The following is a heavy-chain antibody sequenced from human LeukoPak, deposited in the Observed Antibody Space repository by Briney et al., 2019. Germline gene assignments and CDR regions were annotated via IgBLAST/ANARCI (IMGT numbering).Heavy chain of an antibody. Sequence: ASVKVSCKASGYTFTDYYIHWVRQAPGQGLEWMGWINPNRGGTNYAQQFQGRLTMTRDTTISTAYMELSRLRSDDTAVYYCRPTEDSSGHSPNWFDPWGQGTLVTVSS. D-gene: IGHD6-19*01. CDR1: GYTFTDYY. V-gene: IGHV1-2*02. CDR2: INPNRGGT. CDR3: RPTEDSSGHSPNWFDP. J-gene: IGHJ5*02.